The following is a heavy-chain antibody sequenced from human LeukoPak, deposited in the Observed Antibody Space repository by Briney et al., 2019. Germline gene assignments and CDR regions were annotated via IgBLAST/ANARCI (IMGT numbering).Heavy chain of an antibody. V-gene: IGHV4-34*01. J-gene: IGHJ4*02. CDR1: GGSFSGYY. Sequence: PSETLSLTCAVYGGSFSGYYWSWIRQPPGKGLEWIGEINHSGSTNYNPSLKSRVTISVDTSKNQFSLKLSSVTAADTAVYYCAREFGSSYYFDYWGQGTLVTVSS. D-gene: IGHD6-6*01. CDR3: AREFGSSYYFDY. CDR2: INHSGST.